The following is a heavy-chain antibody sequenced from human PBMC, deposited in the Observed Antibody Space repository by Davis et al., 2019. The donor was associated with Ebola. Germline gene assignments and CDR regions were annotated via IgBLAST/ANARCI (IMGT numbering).Heavy chain of an antibody. V-gene: IGHV4-34*01. CDR1: GGSFSGYY. D-gene: IGHD3-3*01. CDR2: INHSGST. CDR3: ARGPWGGYYSYYMDV. Sequence: PSETLSLTCAVYGGSFSGYYWSWIRQPPGKGLEWIGEINHSGSTNYNPSLKSRVTISVDTSKNQFSLKLSSVTAADTAVYYCARGPWGGYYSYYMDVWGKGTTVTVSS. J-gene: IGHJ6*03.